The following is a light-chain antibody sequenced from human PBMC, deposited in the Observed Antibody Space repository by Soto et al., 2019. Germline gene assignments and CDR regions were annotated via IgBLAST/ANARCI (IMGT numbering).Light chain of an antibody. CDR3: TSYTSSSTLV. V-gene: IGLV2-14*01. J-gene: IGLJ2*01. CDR2: EVS. Sequence: QSVLTQPASVSGSPGQSITTSCTGTRSDVGGYNYVSWYQQHPGKAPKLMIYEVSNRPSGVSNRFSGSKSGNTASLTISGLQAEDEADYYCTSYTSSSTLVFGGGTQLTVL. CDR1: RSDVGGYNY.